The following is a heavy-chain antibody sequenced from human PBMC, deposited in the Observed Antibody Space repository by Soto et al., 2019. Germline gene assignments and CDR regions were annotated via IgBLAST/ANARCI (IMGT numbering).Heavy chain of an antibody. CDR1: GGSISSGDYY. J-gene: IGHJ4*02. Sequence: SETLSLTCTVSGGSISSGDYYWSWIRQPPGKGLEWIGYIYYSGSTYYNPSLKSRVTISVDTSKNQFSLKLSSVTAADTAVYYCARVGGVAARTFDYWGQGTLVTVSS. V-gene: IGHV4-30-4*02. D-gene: IGHD6-6*01. CDR2: IYYSGST. CDR3: ARVGGVAARTFDY.